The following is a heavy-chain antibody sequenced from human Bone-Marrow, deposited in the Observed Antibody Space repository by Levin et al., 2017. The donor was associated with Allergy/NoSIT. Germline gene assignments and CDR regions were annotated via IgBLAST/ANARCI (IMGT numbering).Heavy chain of an antibody. Sequence: TPSETLSLTCTVSGASISSAPHYWSWIRQHPGKGLEWIGYISYMGSTHYNPSLKSRVAISLDTSNNHFSLTLTSVAAADTALYDGAREWVVVTATDAFDIWGPGTMVTVSS. V-gene: IGHV4-31*03. CDR3: AREWVVVTATDAFDI. J-gene: IGHJ3*02. CDR2: ISYMGST. CDR1: GASISSAPHY. D-gene: IGHD2-21*02.